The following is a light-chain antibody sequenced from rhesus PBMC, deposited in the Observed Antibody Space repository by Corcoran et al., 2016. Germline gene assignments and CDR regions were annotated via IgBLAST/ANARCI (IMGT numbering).Light chain of an antibody. V-gene: IGKV1S14*01. CDR1: QGITNY. CDR2: YAS. Sequence: GDAVTITCRASQGITNYIAWYQQKPGKAPKPLIYYASNLESGVPSRFSGSGSGTDFTLTISSLQPEDFAIYYCQHQNTYPWTFGQGTKVEI. CDR3: QHQNTYPWT. J-gene: IGKJ1*01.